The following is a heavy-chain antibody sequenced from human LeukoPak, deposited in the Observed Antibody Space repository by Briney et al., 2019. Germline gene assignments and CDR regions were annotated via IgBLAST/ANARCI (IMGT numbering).Heavy chain of an antibody. J-gene: IGHJ3*02. Sequence: SETLSLTCTVSGGSISSSSYYWGWIRQPPGKGLEWIGSIYYSGSTYYNPSLKSRVTISVDRSKNQFSLKLSSVTATDTAVYYCAVYCSSTSCPSIYAFDIWGQGTMVTVSS. D-gene: IGHD2-2*01. CDR1: GGSISSSSYY. V-gene: IGHV4-39*07. CDR3: AVYCSSTSCPSIYAFDI. CDR2: IYYSGST.